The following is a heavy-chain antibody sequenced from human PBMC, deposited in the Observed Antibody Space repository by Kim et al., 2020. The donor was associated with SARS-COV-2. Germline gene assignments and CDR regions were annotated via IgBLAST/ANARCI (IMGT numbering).Heavy chain of an antibody. CDR3: ARDDLHRTTYYYGSGSYLITGDFGY. CDR1: GYTFTSYA. V-gene: IGHV7-4-1*02. Sequence: ASVKVSCKASGYTFTSYAMNWVRQAPGQGLEWMGWINTNTGNPTYAQGFTGRFVFSLDTSVSTAYLQISSLKAEDTAVYYCARDDLHRTTYYYGSGSYLITGDFGYWGQGTLVTVSS. D-gene: IGHD3-10*01. CDR2: INTNTGNP. J-gene: IGHJ4*02.